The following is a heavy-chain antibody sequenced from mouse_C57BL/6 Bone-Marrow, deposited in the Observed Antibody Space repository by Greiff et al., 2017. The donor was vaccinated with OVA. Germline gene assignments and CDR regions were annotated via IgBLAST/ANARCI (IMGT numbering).Heavy chain of an antibody. CDR3: ARQGLLPFMDY. Sequence: EVHLVESGGGLVQPGGSLKLSCAASGFTFSDYYMYWVRQTPEKRLEWVAYISNGGGSTYYPDTVKGRFTISRDNAKNTLYLQMSRLKSEDTAMYYCARQGLLPFMDYWGQGTSVTGSS. CDR1: GFTFSDYY. J-gene: IGHJ4*01. CDR2: ISNGGGST. V-gene: IGHV5-12*01. D-gene: IGHD2-3*01.